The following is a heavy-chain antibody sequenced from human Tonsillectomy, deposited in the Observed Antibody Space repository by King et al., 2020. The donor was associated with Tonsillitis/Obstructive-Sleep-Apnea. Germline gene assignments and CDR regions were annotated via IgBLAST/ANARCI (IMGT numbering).Heavy chain of an antibody. Sequence: VTLKESGPALVKPTQTLTLTCTFSGFSLSTSGMCVSWIRQPPGKALEWLARIDWDDDKYYSTSLKTRLTISKDTSKNQVVLTMTNIDPVDTATYYCARIRSTSCLGDYCGQGTLVTVSS. D-gene: IGHD2-2*01. CDR1: GFSLSTSGMC. CDR3: ARIRSTSCLGDY. V-gene: IGHV2-70*11. J-gene: IGHJ4*02. CDR2: IDWDDDK.